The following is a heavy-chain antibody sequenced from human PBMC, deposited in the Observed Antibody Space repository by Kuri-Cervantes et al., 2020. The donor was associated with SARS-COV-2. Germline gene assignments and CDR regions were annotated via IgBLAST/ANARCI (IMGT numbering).Heavy chain of an antibody. CDR2: ISPMFGAA. CDR1: GGTFSSYD. J-gene: IGHJ4*02. V-gene: IGHV1-69*13. D-gene: IGHD4-17*01. CDR3: ARGSTGLGALDF. Sequence: SVKVSCKTSGGTFSSYDISWVRQAPGQGVEWMGGISPMFGAAKYGQRFQGRVTIIADESTSTAYTELSSLRSEDTAVYYCARGSTGLGALDFWGQGTLVTVSS.